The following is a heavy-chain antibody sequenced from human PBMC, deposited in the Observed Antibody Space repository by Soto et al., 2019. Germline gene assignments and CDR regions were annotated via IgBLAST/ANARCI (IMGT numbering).Heavy chain of an antibody. CDR3: ATGGMSTITAY. D-gene: IGHD5-12*01. V-gene: IGHV1-69*12. Sequence: QVQLVQSGAEVKQPGSSVKVSCKASGGTFSSYAISWVRQAPGQGLEWMGGIIPIFGTANYAQKFQGSVTITAEESTSTAYTEPGSLRSEDTAVYYGATGGMSTITAYWGQGTLVTVSS. CDR2: IIPIFGTA. CDR1: GGTFSSYA. J-gene: IGHJ4*02.